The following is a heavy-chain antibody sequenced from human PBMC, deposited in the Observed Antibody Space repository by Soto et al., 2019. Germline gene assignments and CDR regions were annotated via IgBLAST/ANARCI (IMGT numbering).Heavy chain of an antibody. CDR2: ISGSGGST. CDR3: AKRGIAAADEHHDY. D-gene: IGHD6-13*01. V-gene: IGHV3-23*01. CDR1: GFTFSSYA. J-gene: IGHJ4*02. Sequence: EVQLLESGGGLVQPGGSLRLSCAASGFTFSSYAMSWVRQAPGKGLEWVSAISGSGGSTYYADSVKGRFTISRDNSKNTLDLQKNSLRAEDTAVYYCAKRGIAAADEHHDYWGQGTLVTVSS.